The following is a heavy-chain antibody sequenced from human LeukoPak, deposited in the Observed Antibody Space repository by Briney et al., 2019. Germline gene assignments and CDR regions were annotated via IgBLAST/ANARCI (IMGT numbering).Heavy chain of an antibody. CDR1: GLTVSSNY. D-gene: IGHD1-26*01. CDR3: ARDLGATQAFDI. CDR2: IYSGGST. V-gene: IGHV3-66*01. Sequence: GGSLRLSCAASGLTVSSNYMSCVRQAPGKGLEWVSVIYSGGSTYYSDSVKGRFTISRDNSKNTLYLQINSLRAEDTAVYYCARDLGATQAFDIWGQGTMVTVSS. J-gene: IGHJ3*02.